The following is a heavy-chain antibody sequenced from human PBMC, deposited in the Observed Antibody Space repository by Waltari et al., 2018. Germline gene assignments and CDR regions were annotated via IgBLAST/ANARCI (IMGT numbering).Heavy chain of an antibody. Sequence: QVQLQESGPGLVKPSETLSLTCAVSGYSISSGYYWGWIRQPPGKGLEWIGSIYHSGSTYYNPSLKSRVTISVDTSKNQFSLKLSSVTAADTAVYYCARKYYYGSGSYYYGPSHWFDPWGQGTLVTVSS. CDR2: IYHSGST. J-gene: IGHJ5*02. V-gene: IGHV4-38-2*01. D-gene: IGHD3-10*01. CDR1: GYSISSGYY. CDR3: ARKYYYGSGSYYYGPSHWFDP.